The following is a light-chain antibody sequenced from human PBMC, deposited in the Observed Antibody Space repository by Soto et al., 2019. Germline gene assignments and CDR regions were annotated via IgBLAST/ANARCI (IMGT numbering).Light chain of an antibody. Sequence: DIQMTQSPSSLSASVGDRVTITCGASQSISTYASWYQHRPGKAPKLLICSASTLQSGVPPRFSGSGSGTDFTLTISSLQPEDFATYYCQQSFNTLTFGGGTKVEIE. V-gene: IGKV1-39*01. CDR1: QSISTY. CDR2: SAS. CDR3: QQSFNTLT. J-gene: IGKJ4*01.